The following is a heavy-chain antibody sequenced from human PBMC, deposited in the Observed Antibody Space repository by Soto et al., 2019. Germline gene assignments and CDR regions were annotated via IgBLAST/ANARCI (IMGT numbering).Heavy chain of an antibody. D-gene: IGHD6-19*01. Sequence: GGSLRLACAASGFTFSSYGMHWVRQAPGKGLEWVAVIWYDGSNKYYADSVKSRFTISRDNSKNTLYLQMNSLRAEDTAVYYCARARRSSGWYYFDYWGQGTLVTVSS. CDR1: GFTFSSYG. J-gene: IGHJ4*02. CDR2: IWYDGSNK. CDR3: ARARRSSGWYYFDY. V-gene: IGHV3-33*01.